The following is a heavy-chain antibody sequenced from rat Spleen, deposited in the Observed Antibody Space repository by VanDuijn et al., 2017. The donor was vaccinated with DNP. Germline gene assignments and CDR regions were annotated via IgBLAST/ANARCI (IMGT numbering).Heavy chain of an antibody. CDR3: VRGKYNSDYFYY. D-gene: IGHD4-3*01. CDR1: GYSITSNY. CDR2: ISYSGST. J-gene: IGHJ2*01. V-gene: IGHV3-1*01. Sequence: EVQLQESGPGLVKPSQSFSLTCSVSGYSITSNYWVWIRMFPRNIMEWIGHISYSGSTSYNPSLKSRISISRDTSKNQVFLQLNSVTTEDTATYYCVRGKYNSDYFYYWGQGVMVTVSS.